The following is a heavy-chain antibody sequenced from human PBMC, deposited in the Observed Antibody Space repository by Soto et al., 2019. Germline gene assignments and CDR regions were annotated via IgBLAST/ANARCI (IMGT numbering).Heavy chain of an antibody. CDR1: GFTFNTYA. Sequence: QVQLVESGGGVVQPGTSLRLSCAASGFTFNTYAMHWVRQAPGKGLEWVAVISSDGSVKFYADSVKGRFTISRDNSKNTLYLQMTSLRTEDTGVYYCARKAGHCYVGSCSGDSWGQGTLVTVSS. CDR2: ISSDGSVK. CDR3: ARKAGHCYVGSCSGDS. J-gene: IGHJ4*02. V-gene: IGHV3-30*03. D-gene: IGHD2-15*01.